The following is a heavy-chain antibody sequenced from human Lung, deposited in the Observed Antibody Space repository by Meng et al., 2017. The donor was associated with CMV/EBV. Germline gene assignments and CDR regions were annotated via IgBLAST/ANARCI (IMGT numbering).Heavy chain of an antibody. D-gene: IGHD6-13*01. J-gene: IGHJ4*02. Sequence: ASVKVSCKASGYTFTSYGISWVRQAPGQGLEWMGWISAYNSNTNYAQKLQGRVTMTTDTSTSTAYMELRSLRSDDTAVYYCARVRTPPKAAAGDYWGQGTLVTVSS. CDR1: GYTFTSYG. CDR2: ISAYNSNT. V-gene: IGHV1-18*01. CDR3: ARVRTPPKAAAGDY.